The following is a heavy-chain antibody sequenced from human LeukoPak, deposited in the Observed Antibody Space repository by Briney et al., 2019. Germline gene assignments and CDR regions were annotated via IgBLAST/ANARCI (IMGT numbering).Heavy chain of an antibody. CDR2: IIPIVGIA. J-gene: IGHJ4*02. Sequence: ASVTVSCKASGRTFSSYAISWVRQAPGQGLEWMGRIIPIVGIANYAQKLQGRVTITADKSTSTAYMELSSLRSEDTAVYYCARAEDYDSSGYPMGYWGQGILVTVSS. D-gene: IGHD3-22*01. CDR3: ARAEDYDSSGYPMGY. CDR1: GRTFSSYA. V-gene: IGHV1-69*04.